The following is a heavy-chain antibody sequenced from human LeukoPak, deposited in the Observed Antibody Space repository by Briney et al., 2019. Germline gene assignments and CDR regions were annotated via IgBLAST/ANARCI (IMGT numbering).Heavy chain of an antibody. D-gene: IGHD7-27*01. J-gene: IGHJ4*02. Sequence: GGSLRLSCSASGFTFSDLYMDWVRQAPGKGLEWVSAISGSGGSTYYADSVKGRFTISRDNAKNSLYLQMDSLRAEDTAVYYCARDPPSLGTRYFDYWGQGTLVTVSS. CDR3: ARDPPSLGTRYFDY. V-gene: IGHV3-23*01. CDR2: ISGSGGST. CDR1: GFTFSDLY.